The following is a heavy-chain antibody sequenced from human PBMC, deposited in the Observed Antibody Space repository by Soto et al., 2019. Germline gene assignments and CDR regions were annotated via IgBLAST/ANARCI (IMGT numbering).Heavy chain of an antibody. Sequence: SETLSLTCTVSGGSISSYYWSWIRQPPGKGLEWIGYIYYSGSTNYNPSLKSRVTISVDTSKNQFSLKLSSVTAADTAVYYCARGRIAAAGTRSYYFDYWGQGTLVTVSS. V-gene: IGHV4-59*01. J-gene: IGHJ4*02. CDR2: IYYSGST. D-gene: IGHD6-13*01. CDR3: ARGRIAAAGTRSYYFDY. CDR1: GGSISSYY.